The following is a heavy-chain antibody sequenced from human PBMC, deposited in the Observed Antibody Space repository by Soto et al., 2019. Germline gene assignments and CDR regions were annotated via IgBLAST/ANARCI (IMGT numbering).Heavy chain of an antibody. D-gene: IGHD2-21*01. CDR2: MNMDGSRT. J-gene: IGHJ4*02. CDR3: VRGDGDRYDGHGYLGRH. V-gene: IGHV3-74*01. Sequence: EVQLVESGGGLVQPGGSLRLSCAASGFTFSIYWMHWVRQAPGKGLVWVSRMNMDGSRTSYADFAKGRFTISRDDAKSTVYLQMSNLRAEDTAVYYCVRGDGDRYDGHGYLGRHWGQGTLVTV. CDR1: GFTFSIYW.